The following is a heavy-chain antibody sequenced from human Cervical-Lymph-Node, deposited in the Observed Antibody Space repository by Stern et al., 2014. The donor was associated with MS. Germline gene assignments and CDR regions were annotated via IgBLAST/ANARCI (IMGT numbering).Heavy chain of an antibody. CDR2: ITVYNGNT. V-gene: IGHV1-18*01. CDR3: ARGWGDTRH. J-gene: IGHJ4*02. D-gene: IGHD3-16*01. CDR1: GYTFSSFA. Sequence: MQLVESGAEVKKPGASVNVSCKASGYTFSSFAITWVRQAPGQGLEWMGTITVYNGNTNYAQRVQDRVTMTTDTSTNTAYMEVGNLRSADTAVFYCARGWGDTRHWGQGTLVTVSS.